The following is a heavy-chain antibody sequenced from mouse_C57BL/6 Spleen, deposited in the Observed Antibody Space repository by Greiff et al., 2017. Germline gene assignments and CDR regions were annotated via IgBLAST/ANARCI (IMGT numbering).Heavy chain of an antibody. D-gene: IGHD2-5*01. CDR2: ISNGGGST. Sequence: DVMLVESGGGLVQPGGSLKLSCAASGFTFSDYYMYWVRQTPEKRLEWVAYISNGGGSTYYPDTVKGRFTISRDNAKNTLYLQMSRLKSEDTAMYYCARLNSNYYAMDYWGQGTSVTVSA. V-gene: IGHV5-12*01. J-gene: IGHJ4*01. CDR3: ARLNSNYYAMDY. CDR1: GFTFSDYY.